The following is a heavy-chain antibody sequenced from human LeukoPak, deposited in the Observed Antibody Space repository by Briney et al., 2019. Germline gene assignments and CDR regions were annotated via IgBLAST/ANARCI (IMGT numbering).Heavy chain of an antibody. Sequence: GWSLRLSCAASGFTFSDYYMSWIRQAPGKGLEWVSYIRSSGSNIYYADSVKGRFTISRHNAKHSLYLLMNRQRAKDTAVYVFARDAEYSSSSAFYYYYMDVWGKGTTVTVSS. CDR3: ARDAEYSSSSAFYYYYMDV. D-gene: IGHD6-6*01. V-gene: IGHV3-11*04. J-gene: IGHJ6*03. CDR2: IRSSGSNI. CDR1: GFTFSDYY.